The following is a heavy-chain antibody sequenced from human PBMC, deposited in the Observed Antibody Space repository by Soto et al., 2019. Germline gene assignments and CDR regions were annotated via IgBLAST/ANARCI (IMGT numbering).Heavy chain of an antibody. CDR1: GFTFSSYS. CDR2: ISSSSSTI. V-gene: IGHV3-48*01. J-gene: IGHJ6*03. D-gene: IGHD1-20*01. Sequence: SLRLSCAASGFTFSSYSMNWVRQAPGKGLEWVSYISSSSSTIYYADSVKGRFTISRDNAKNSLYLQMNSLRAEDTAVYYCARDSKYNWNDVSYYYMDVWGKGTTVTVSS. CDR3: ARDSKYNWNDVSYYYMDV.